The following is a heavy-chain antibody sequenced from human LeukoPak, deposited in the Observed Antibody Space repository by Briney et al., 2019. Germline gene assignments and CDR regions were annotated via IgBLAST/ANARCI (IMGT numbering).Heavy chain of an antibody. D-gene: IGHD3-9*01. CDR1: GFTFSSYS. Sequence: GGSLRLSCAASGFTFSSYSMNWVRQAPGKGLEWVSSISSSSSYIYYADSVKGRFTISRDNAKNSLYLQMNSLRAEDTAAYYCARVGFYDILTGYYPYYYYYVDVWGKGTTVTVSS. CDR2: ISSSSSYI. J-gene: IGHJ6*03. V-gene: IGHV3-21*01. CDR3: ARVGFYDILTGYYPYYYYYVDV.